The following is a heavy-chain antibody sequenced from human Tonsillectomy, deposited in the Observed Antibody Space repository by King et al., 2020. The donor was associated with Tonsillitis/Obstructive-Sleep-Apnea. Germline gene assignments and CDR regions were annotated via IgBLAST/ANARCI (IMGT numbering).Heavy chain of an antibody. V-gene: IGHV3-33*01. CDR1: GFTFSSYG. D-gene: IGHD1-26*01. CDR2: IWYDGSNK. J-gene: IGHJ4*02. Sequence: VQLVESGGGVVQPGRSLRLSCAASGFTFSSYGMHWVRQAPGKGLEWVSVIWYDGSNKYYAESVTGRLTLSRDKSKNTLYLQMNSLRAEETAVYYCAREAVGATYYYFDYWGQGTLVTVSS. CDR3: AREAVGATYYYFDY.